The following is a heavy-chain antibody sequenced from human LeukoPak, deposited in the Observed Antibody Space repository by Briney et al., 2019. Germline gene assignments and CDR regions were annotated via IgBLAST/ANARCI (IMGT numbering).Heavy chain of an antibody. J-gene: IGHJ3*02. CDR1: GGSISSGSYY. CDR2: INTSGST. Sequence: SETLSLTCTVSGGSISSGSYYWSWIRQPAGKGLEWIGRINTSGSTNYNPSLKSRVTISVDTSKNQFSLKLSSVTAADTAVYYCARIRYFDWLSRFDDAFDIWGQGTMVTVSS. D-gene: IGHD3-9*01. V-gene: IGHV4-61*02. CDR3: ARIRYFDWLSRFDDAFDI.